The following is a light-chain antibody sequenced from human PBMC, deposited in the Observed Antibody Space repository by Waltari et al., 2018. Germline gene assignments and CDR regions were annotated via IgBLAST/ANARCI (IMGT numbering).Light chain of an antibody. Sequence: QSVVTQPPSASGTPGQRVAISCSGSNSTIDRNTVPWYKHVPGTAPKLLIYNNDQRPSGVPDRFSGSKSDFSASLAISGLQAEDEGDYYCVSWDDSLNGEIFGGGTRLTVL. CDR2: NND. V-gene: IGLV1-44*01. CDR1: NSTIDRNT. J-gene: IGLJ2*01. CDR3: VSWDDSLNGEI.